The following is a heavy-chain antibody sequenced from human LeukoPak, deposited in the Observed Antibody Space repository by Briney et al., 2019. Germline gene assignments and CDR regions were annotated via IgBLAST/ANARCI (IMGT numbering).Heavy chain of an antibody. V-gene: IGHV4-31*03. Sequence: SETLSLTCTVSGGSISSSSYYCGWIRQPPGKGLEWIGYISHSGSTYYNPSLKSRVTISLDTSKDRFSLRLSSVTAADTAVYYCARDLWFGEYNWFDPWGQGTLVTVSS. CDR2: ISHSGST. D-gene: IGHD3-10*01. J-gene: IGHJ5*02. CDR1: GGSISSSSYY. CDR3: ARDLWFGEYNWFDP.